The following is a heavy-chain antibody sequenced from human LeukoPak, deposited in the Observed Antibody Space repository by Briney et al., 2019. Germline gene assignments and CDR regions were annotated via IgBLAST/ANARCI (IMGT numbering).Heavy chain of an antibody. CDR2: IYYSGST. Sequence: SETPSLTCTVSGGSISSYYWSWIRQPPGKGLEWIGYIYYSGSTNYNPSLKSRVTISVDTSKNQFSLKLSSVTAADTAVYYCARHAFGRRYNWFDPWGQGTLVTVSS. V-gene: IGHV4-59*08. J-gene: IGHJ5*02. CDR1: GGSISSYY. D-gene: IGHD3/OR15-3a*01. CDR3: ARHAFGRRYNWFDP.